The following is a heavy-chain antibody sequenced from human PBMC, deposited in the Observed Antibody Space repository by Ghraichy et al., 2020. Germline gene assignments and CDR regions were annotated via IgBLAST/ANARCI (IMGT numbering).Heavy chain of an antibody. D-gene: IGHD3-22*01. J-gene: IGHJ6*02. CDR1: GFTFSSYG. CDR3: ARPYYYDSSGYYYDRHYGMDV. Sequence: GGSLRLSCAASGFTFSSYGMHWVRQAPGKGLEWVAVIWYDGSNKYYADSVKGRFTISRDNSKNTLYLQMNSLRAEDTAVYYCARPYYYDSSGYYYDRHYGMDVWGQGTTVTVSS. CDR2: IWYDGSNK. V-gene: IGHV3-33*01.